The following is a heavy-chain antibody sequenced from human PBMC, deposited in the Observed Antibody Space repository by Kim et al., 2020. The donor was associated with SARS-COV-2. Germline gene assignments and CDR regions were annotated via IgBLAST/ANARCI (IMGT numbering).Heavy chain of an antibody. CDR3: ARDYGSGSYPSNY. J-gene: IGHJ4*02. Sequence: YADSVKGRFTISRENSKNTLYLQMNSLRAEDTAVYYCARDYGSGSYPSNYWGQGTLVTVSS. D-gene: IGHD3-10*01. V-gene: IGHV3-30*01.